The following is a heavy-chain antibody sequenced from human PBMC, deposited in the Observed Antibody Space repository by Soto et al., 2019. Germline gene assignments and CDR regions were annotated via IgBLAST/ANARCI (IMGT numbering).Heavy chain of an antibody. CDR3: ARDFHCSGGRCYDCFDP. Sequence: GASLKVSCKASGYTFIYYGINWVRQAPGQRLEWMGWISAYNGNTNYAQKLQGRVTMTTDTSTSTAYMELRSLRSDDTAVYYCARDFHCSGGRCYDCFDPWGQGTLVTVSS. CDR2: ISAYNGNT. CDR1: GYTFIYYG. D-gene: IGHD2-15*01. V-gene: IGHV1-18*01. J-gene: IGHJ5*02.